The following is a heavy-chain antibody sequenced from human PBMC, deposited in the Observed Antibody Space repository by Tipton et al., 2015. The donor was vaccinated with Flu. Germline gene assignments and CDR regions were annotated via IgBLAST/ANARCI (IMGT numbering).Heavy chain of an antibody. V-gene: IGHV4-4*07. CDR1: GDSMSSFY. D-gene: IGHD3-10*01. J-gene: IGHJ4*02. Sequence: TLSLTCTVSGDSMSSFYWTWIRQPAGKGLEWIGRMSASGSSKYKPSLKSRVTMSVDTSKNQFSLRLTSVTSAYTAVYYCARGSGSRTDLTFYFWGQGTLVTVSS. CDR2: MSASGSS. CDR3: ARGSGSRTDLTFYF.